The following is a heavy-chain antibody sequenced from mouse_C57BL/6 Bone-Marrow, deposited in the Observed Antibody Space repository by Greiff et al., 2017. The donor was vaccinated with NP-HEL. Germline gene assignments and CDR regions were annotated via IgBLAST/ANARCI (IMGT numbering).Heavy chain of an antibody. J-gene: IGHJ4*01. CDR3: TRGGYDGYLLYAMDY. CDR2: IDPETGGT. V-gene: IGHV1-15*01. CDR1: GYTFTDYE. Sequence: QVQLQQSGAELVRPGASVTLSCKASGYTFTDYEMHWVKQTPVHGLEWIGAIDPETGGTAYNQKFKGKAILTADKSSSTAYMELRRLRSEASAVYDGTRGGYDGYLLYAMDYWGQGTSVTVSS. D-gene: IGHD2-3*01.